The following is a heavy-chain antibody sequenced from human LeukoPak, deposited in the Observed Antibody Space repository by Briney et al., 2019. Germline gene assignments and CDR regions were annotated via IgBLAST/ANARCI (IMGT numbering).Heavy chain of an antibody. Sequence: GESLKISCKGSGYSFTSYWIGWVRQMPGKGLEWMGIIYPGDSDTRYSPSFQGQVTISADKSISTAYLQWSSLKASDTAMYYCARQVVVPAAISHCYYYGMDVWGQGTTVTVSS. J-gene: IGHJ6*02. V-gene: IGHV5-51*01. D-gene: IGHD2-2*01. CDR1: GYSFTSYW. CDR3: ARQVVVPAAISHCYYYGMDV. CDR2: IYPGDSDT.